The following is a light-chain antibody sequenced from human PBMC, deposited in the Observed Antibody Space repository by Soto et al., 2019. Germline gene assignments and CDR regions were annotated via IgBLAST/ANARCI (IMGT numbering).Light chain of an antibody. Sequence: QSVLTQPASVSGSPGQSVTISCTGTSGDFFGYSYVSWYQQHPGKAPKVIIYEVSNRPSGVSNRFSASKSDNMASLTISGLQAEDEADYFCSSYTSTNSLYVFGTGTK. CDR2: EVS. CDR3: SSYTSTNSLYV. V-gene: IGLV2-14*01. CDR1: SGDFFGYSY. J-gene: IGLJ1*01.